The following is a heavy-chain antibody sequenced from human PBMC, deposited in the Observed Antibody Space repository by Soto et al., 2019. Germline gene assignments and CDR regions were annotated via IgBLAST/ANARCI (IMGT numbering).Heavy chain of an antibody. CDR2: ISSSSSYT. V-gene: IGHV3-11*05. CDR1: GFTFSDYY. Sequence: GGSLRLSCAASGFTFSDYYMSWIRQAPGKGLEWVSYISSSSSYTNYADSVKGRFTISRDNAKNSLYLQMNSLRAEDTAVYYCARDSPHSSGYYDYWGQGTLVTVSS. D-gene: IGHD3-22*01. CDR3: ARDSPHSSGYYDY. J-gene: IGHJ4*02.